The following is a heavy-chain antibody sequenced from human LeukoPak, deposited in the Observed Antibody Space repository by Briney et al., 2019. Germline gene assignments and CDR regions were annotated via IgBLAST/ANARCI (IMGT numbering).Heavy chain of an antibody. D-gene: IGHD2-21*02. CDR2: IDWDDDK. Sequence: SGPTLVNPTQTLTLTCTFSGFSLSTSGMCVSWIRQPPGKALEWLARIDWDDDKYYSTSLKTRLTISKDTSKNQVVLTMTNINPVDTATYYCARIRLAAYCGGDCYSRDAFDIWGQGTMVTVSS. CDR1: GFSLSTSGMC. J-gene: IGHJ3*02. CDR3: ARIRLAAYCGGDCYSRDAFDI. V-gene: IGHV2-70*11.